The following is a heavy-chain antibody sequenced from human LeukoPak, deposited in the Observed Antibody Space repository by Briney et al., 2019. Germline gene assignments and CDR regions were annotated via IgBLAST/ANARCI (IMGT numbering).Heavy chain of an antibody. Sequence: SETLSLTCAVYGGSFSGYYWSWIRQPPGKGLEWIGEINHSGSTNYNPSLKSRVTISVDTSMNQFSLKLSSVTAADTAVYYCAKDRLGYSSSRDYWGQGTLVTVSS. D-gene: IGHD6-13*01. J-gene: IGHJ4*02. CDR2: INHSGST. CDR3: AKDRLGYSSSRDY. CDR1: GGSFSGYY. V-gene: IGHV4-34*01.